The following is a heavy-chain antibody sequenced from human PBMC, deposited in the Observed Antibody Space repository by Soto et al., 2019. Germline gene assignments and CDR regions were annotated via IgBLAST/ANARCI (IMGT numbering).Heavy chain of an antibody. Sequence: SETLSLTCTVSGGSISSYYWSWIRQPPGKGLEWIGYIHYSGSTNYNPSLKSRVTISLDTSKNQFSLKLTSVTAADTAIYYCATNGYNYPNWFDPWGQGTLVTVSS. CDR1: GGSISSYY. CDR3: ATNGYNYPNWFDP. D-gene: IGHD3-22*01. J-gene: IGHJ5*02. V-gene: IGHV4-59*01. CDR2: IHYSGST.